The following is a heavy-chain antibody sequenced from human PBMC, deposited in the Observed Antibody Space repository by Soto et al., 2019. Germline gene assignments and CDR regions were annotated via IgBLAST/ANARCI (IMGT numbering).Heavy chain of an antibody. J-gene: IGHJ6*02. CDR3: TRHGEYCSGGSCYSYYYYGMAV. CDR2: IRSKANSYAT. Sequence: GGSLRLSCAASGFTFSGSAMHWVRQASGKGLEWVGRIRSKANSYATAYAASVKGRFTISRADSKNTAYLQRKSLKTEDTAVYDGTRHGEYCSGGSCYSYYYYGMAVWGQGTTVTVFS. D-gene: IGHD2-15*01. CDR1: GFTFSGSA. V-gene: IGHV3-73*01.